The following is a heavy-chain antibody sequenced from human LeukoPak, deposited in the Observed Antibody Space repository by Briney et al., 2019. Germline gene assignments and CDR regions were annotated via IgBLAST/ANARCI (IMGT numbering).Heavy chain of an antibody. V-gene: IGHV4-61*02. CDR1: GGSISSGSSY. CDR2: IYTSGST. Sequence: SQTLSLTCTVSGGSISSGSSYWSWIRQPAGKGLEWIGRIYTSGSTNYNPSLKSRVTISVDTSKNQFSLKLSSVTAADTAVYYCARWPGFSYGDYRTGYFDAFDIWGQGTMVTVSS. J-gene: IGHJ3*02. D-gene: IGHD4-17*01. CDR3: ARWPGFSYGDYRTGYFDAFDI.